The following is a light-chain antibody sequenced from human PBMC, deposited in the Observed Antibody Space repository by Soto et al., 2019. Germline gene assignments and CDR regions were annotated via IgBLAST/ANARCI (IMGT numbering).Light chain of an antibody. J-gene: IGKJ4*01. CDR1: QSVSSY. CDR2: GAS. V-gene: IGKV3-11*01. Sequence: EIVLTQSPSTLSLSPGERATLSCRASQSVSSYLAWYQQKPGQAPRPLIYGASNRATGIPARFSGSGSGTDFTLTISSLEPEDFAVYYCQKRSNYTFGGGTKVDIK. CDR3: QKRSNYT.